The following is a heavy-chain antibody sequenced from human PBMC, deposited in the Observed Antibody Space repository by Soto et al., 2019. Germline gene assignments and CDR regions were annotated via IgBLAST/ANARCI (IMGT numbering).Heavy chain of an antibody. Sequence: QVQLRESGPGLVKPSQTLSLTCTVSGGSISSGDYYWSWIRQPPGKGLEWIGYIYYSGSTYYNPSLKSRVTISVDTSKNQFSLKLSSVTAADTAVYYCARRERYYDILTGYYQTYYFDYWGQGTLVTVSS. CDR1: GGSISSGDYY. D-gene: IGHD3-9*01. V-gene: IGHV4-30-4*01. CDR2: IYYSGST. CDR3: ARRERYYDILTGYYQTYYFDY. J-gene: IGHJ4*02.